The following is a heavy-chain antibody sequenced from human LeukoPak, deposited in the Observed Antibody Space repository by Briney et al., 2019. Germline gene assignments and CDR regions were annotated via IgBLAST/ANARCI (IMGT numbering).Heavy chain of an antibody. Sequence: ASVKVSCKASGYTFTSYGISWVRQAPGQGLEWMGWISAYNGNTNYAQKLQGRVTTTTDTSTSTAYMELSRLRSDDTAVYYCARDNRFLEWLSNWFDPWGQGTLVTVSS. CDR3: ARDNRFLEWLSNWFDP. CDR2: ISAYNGNT. CDR1: GYTFTSYG. D-gene: IGHD3-3*01. J-gene: IGHJ5*02. V-gene: IGHV1-18*01.